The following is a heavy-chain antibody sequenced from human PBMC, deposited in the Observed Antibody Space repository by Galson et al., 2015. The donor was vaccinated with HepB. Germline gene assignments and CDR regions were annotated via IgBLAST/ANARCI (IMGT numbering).Heavy chain of an antibody. Sequence: CAISGDSVSSNSAAWNWIRQSPSRGLEWLGRTYYRSKWYNDYAVSVKSRTTINPDTSKNQFSLQLNSVTPEDTAVYYCARDGGTSIAAAASPQGPSVFPPAPSPKGPSWG. V-gene: IGHV6-1*01. CDR2: TYYRSKWYN. D-gene: IGHD6-13*01. CDR3: ARDGGTSIAAAASPQGPSVFPPAPSPKGPS. CDR1: GDSVSSNSAA. J-gene: IGHJ5*01.